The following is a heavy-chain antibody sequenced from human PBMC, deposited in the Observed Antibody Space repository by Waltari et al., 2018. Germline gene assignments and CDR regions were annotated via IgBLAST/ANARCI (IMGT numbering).Heavy chain of an antibody. D-gene: IGHD3-22*01. Sequence: QVQLQESGPGLVKPSETLSLTCTVSGGSISSYYWSWIRQPPGKGLEWIGYIYYSGSTNYNPPLKSRVTISVDTSKNQFSLKLSSVTAADTAVYYCAREYYYDSSGYHTTAFDIWGQGTMVTVSS. V-gene: IGHV4-59*01. J-gene: IGHJ3*02. CDR2: IYYSGST. CDR3: AREYYYDSSGYHTTAFDI. CDR1: GGSISSYY.